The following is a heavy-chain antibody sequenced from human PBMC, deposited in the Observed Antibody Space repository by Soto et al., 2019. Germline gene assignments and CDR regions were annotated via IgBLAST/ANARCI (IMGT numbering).Heavy chain of an antibody. CDR3: ARYLNTAGWFDP. D-gene: IGHD2-2*01. J-gene: IGHJ5*02. Sequence: SETLSLTCSVSGGSISSGGYFWSWIRQHPGKGLEWIGYINYSGSTYYNASLKSRVTISVDTSKNQFSLKLSSVTAADTAVYYCARYLNTAGWFDPWGQETLVTVSS. CDR1: GGSISSGGYF. V-gene: IGHV4-31*03. CDR2: INYSGST.